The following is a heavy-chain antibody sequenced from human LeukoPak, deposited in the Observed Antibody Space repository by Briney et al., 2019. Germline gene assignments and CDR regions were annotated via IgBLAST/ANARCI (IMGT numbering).Heavy chain of an antibody. CDR2: IYYRAST. Sequence: SSETLSLTCTVSGVSISSSSYDWGRVREPPGKGLEWIGSIYYRASTYYNPSLKSRFTISVDTSKNQFSLKLSSVTAADTAVYYCARGDGLWGQGTLVTVSS. J-gene: IGHJ4*02. CDR1: GVSISSSSYD. CDR3: ARGDGL. V-gene: IGHV4-39*07. D-gene: IGHD5-24*01.